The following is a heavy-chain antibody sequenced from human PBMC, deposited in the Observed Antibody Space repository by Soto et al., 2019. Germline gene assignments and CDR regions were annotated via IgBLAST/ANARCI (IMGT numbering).Heavy chain of an antibody. CDR2: ISSSGSTI. D-gene: IGHD5-12*01. CDR3: ARAYSAYDCDF. V-gene: IGHV3-11*01. CDR1: GFTFSDYY. Sequence: GSLRLSCAASGFTFSDYYMSWIRQAPGKGLEWVSYISSSGSTIYYADSVKGRFTISRDDAKNSLYLQMSSLRAEDTAVYYCARAYSAYDCDFWGQGTLVTVSS. J-gene: IGHJ4*02.